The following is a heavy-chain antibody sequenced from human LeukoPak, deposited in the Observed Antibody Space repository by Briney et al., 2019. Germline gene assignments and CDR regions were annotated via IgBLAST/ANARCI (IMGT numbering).Heavy chain of an antibody. J-gene: IGHJ3*01. Sequence: SETLSLTCTVSGGSISSSSYYWGWIRQPPGTGLEWIGSIYYSGSTYYNPSLKSRVTISVDTSKNQFSLKLTSVNAADTAVYYRVRGTPRFDSWGQGTMVTVSS. CDR1: GGSISSSSYY. V-gene: IGHV4-39*07. CDR2: IYYSGST. CDR3: VRGTPRFDS. D-gene: IGHD3-10*01.